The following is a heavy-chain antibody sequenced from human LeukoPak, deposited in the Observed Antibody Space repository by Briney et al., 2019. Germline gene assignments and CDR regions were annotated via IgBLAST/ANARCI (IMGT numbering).Heavy chain of an antibody. CDR3: ARGPYYGSGSYYTVYYFDY. J-gene: IGHJ4*02. V-gene: IGHV3-30*04. D-gene: IGHD3-10*01. CDR2: ISYDGSDK. Sequence: PGGSLRLSCAASGFTFSTYAMHWVRQYPVKGLEWVAVISYDGSDKYYADSVKGRFTISRDNSKNTLYLQMNSLRADDTAVYYCARGPYYGSGSYYTVYYFDYWGQGTLVTVSS. CDR1: GFTFSTYA.